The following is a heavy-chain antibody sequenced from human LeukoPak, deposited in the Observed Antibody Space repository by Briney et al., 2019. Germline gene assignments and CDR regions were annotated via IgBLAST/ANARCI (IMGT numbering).Heavy chain of an antibody. CDR3: ARVDPSIVDGMDV. D-gene: IGHD2-15*01. V-gene: IGHV4-39*07. CDR2: IYHSGST. Sequence: SETLSLTCTVSGGSISSSSYYWGWIRQPPGKGLEWIGSIYHSGSTYYNPSLKSRVTISVDRSKNQFSLKLSSVTAADTAVYYCARVDPSIVDGMDVWGQGTTVTVSS. J-gene: IGHJ6*02. CDR1: GGSISSSSYY.